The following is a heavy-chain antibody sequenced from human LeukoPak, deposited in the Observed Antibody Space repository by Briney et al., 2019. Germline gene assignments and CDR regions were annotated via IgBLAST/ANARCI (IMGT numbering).Heavy chain of an antibody. CDR3: ARHASVDGNWPRPLDY. Sequence: SQTLSLTCTISGDAISSSPNYSGWIRQPPLTPLEWVGNFYYSGSTYYNPSLKPRVTISVDTSKNQFSLKLTSVTAADTAVYYCARHASVDGNWPRPLDYWGQGSLVTVSS. CDR1: GDAISSSPNY. CDR2: FYYSGST. V-gene: IGHV4-39*01. D-gene: IGHD6-19*01. J-gene: IGHJ4*02.